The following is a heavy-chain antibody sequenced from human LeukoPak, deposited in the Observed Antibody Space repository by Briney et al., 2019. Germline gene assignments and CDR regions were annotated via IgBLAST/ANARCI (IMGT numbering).Heavy chain of an antibody. J-gene: IGHJ5*02. Sequence: GASVKVPCKASAYTFTAYYIHWVRQATGQGLEWLGWMNPNSGNTGYAQNFQGRVTMTRDTSIDTAYMGLTSLRYEDTAVYYCARDYYGSKSSSFDPWGQGTLVTVSS. CDR2: MNPNSGNT. D-gene: IGHD3-10*01. V-gene: IGHV1-8*02. CDR1: AYTFTAYY. CDR3: ARDYYGSKSSSFDP.